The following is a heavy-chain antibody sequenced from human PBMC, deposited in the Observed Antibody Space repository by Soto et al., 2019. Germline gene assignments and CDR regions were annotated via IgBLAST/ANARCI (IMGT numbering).Heavy chain of an antibody. D-gene: IGHD6-19*01. CDR1: GFTFSSYA. J-gene: IGHJ6*02. CDR2: ISGSGGST. V-gene: IGHV3-23*01. CDR3: AKDRYSSGRDYYYYDGMDV. Sequence: GGSLRLSCAASGFTFSSYAMSWVRQAPGKGREWVSAISGSGGSTYYADSVKGRFTISRDNSKNTLYLQMNSLRAEDTAVYYCAKDRYSSGRDYYYYDGMDVWGQGTTVTVSS.